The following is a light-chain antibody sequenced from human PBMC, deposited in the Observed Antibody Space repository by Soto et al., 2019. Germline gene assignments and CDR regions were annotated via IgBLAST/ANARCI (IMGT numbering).Light chain of an antibody. Sequence: DILLNQSQSSLSASVGDRVPITCRARQTITNYRHWYQQRSGKAPKLLISTASSLQSGVPSRFSGGGSATDFTLTISSLQPEDLATYYCQQTYNNPLTVGGGTRV. J-gene: IGKJ4*01. CDR2: TAS. CDR3: QQTYNNPLT. CDR1: QTITNY. V-gene: IGKV1-39*01.